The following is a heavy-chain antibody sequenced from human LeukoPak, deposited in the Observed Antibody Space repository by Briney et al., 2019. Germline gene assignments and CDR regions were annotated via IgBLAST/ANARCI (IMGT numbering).Heavy chain of an antibody. CDR3: ARPAGDPYYFDY. CDR2: TYYSGST. CDR1: GGSISSGDYY. Sequence: PSETLSLTCTVSGGSISSGDYYWSWIRQPPGKGLEWIGYTYYSGSTYYNPSLKSRVTISVDTSKNQFSLKLSSVTAADTAVYYCARPAGDPYYFDYWGQGTLVTVSS. V-gene: IGHV4-30-4*01. J-gene: IGHJ4*02. D-gene: IGHD3-10*01.